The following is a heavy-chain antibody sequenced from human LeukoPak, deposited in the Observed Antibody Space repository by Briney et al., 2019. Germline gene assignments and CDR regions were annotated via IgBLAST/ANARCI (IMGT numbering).Heavy chain of an antibody. Sequence: SVKVSCKASGGTFSSYAISWVRQAPGQGLEWMGGNIPIFGTANYAQKFQGRVTITADESTSTAYMELSSLRSEDTAVYYCAREGSFVVVTATDAFDIWGQGTMVTVSS. V-gene: IGHV1-69*01. CDR1: GGTFSSYA. D-gene: IGHD2-21*02. CDR3: AREGSFVVVTATDAFDI. CDR2: NIPIFGTA. J-gene: IGHJ3*02.